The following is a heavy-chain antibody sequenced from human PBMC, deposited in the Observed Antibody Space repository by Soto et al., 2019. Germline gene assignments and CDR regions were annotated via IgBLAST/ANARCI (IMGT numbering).Heavy chain of an antibody. CDR1: GYTFTSYG. CDR2: ISAYNGNT. D-gene: IGHD2-2*01. V-gene: IGHV1-18*01. Sequence: GASVKVSCKASGYTFTSYGISWVRQAPGQGLEWMGWISAYNGNTNYAQKLQGRVTMTTDTSTSTAYMELRSLRSDDTAVYYCARQEDCSSTSCCYYYYYMDVWGKGTTVTVSS. CDR3: ARQEDCSSTSCCYYYYYMDV. J-gene: IGHJ6*03.